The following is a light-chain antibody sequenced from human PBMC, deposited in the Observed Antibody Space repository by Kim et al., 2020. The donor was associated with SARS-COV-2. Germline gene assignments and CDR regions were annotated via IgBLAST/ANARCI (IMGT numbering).Light chain of an antibody. CDR2: DAS. CDR1: QSVSSY. V-gene: IGKV3-11*01. Sequence: LSPGERATLSCRASQSVSSYLAWYQQKPDQAPRLLIYDASNRATGIPARFSGSGSGTDFTLTISSLEPEDFAVYYCQQRSNWPPTFGQGTKVDIK. CDR3: QQRSNWPPT. J-gene: IGKJ1*01.